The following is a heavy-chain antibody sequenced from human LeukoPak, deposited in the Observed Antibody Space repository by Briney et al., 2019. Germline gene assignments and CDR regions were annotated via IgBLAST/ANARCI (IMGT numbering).Heavy chain of an antibody. CDR1: GFIVNTNY. CDR2: INWSDGNT. D-gene: IGHD3-10*02. J-gene: IGHJ6*04. CDR3: AELGITMIGGV. Sequence: GGSLRLSCAASGFIVNTNYMTWVRQAPGKGLEWVSSINWSDGNTGYADSVKGRFTISRDNAKNSLYLQMNSLRAEDTAVYYCAELGITMIGGVWGKGTTVTISS. V-gene: IGHV3-20*04.